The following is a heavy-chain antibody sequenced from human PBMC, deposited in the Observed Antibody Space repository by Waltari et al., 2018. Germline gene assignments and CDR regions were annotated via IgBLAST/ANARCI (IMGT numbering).Heavy chain of an antibody. CDR1: GFPFRDLS. V-gene: IGHV3-21*01. CDR2: ISSADYS. Sequence: EVQLVDSGGGLVNPGGSLRLSCAASGFPFRDLSMTWVRQAPGKGLEWVSSISSADYSLDADSMKGRFIISRDNAKNSLYLQMNGLSGEDTAVYYCARVIVYSDSPVCDFWGQGTLVIVSS. D-gene: IGHD2-21*01. J-gene: IGHJ4*01. CDR3: ARVIVYSDSPVCDF.